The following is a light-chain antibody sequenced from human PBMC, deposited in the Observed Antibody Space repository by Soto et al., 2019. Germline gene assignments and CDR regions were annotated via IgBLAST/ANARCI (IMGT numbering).Light chain of an antibody. CDR3: AACDASLSGPV. J-gene: IGLJ3*02. CDR1: SSNIGSNY. Sequence: QSVLTQSPSASASPGQRITISCSGSSSNIGSNYVYWYQQFPGMAPKLLIYRNGQRPSGVPDRFSALKYGTTASLAIAGLRSEDEGDYSCAACDASLSGPVFGGGTKLTVL. V-gene: IGLV1-47*01. CDR2: RNG.